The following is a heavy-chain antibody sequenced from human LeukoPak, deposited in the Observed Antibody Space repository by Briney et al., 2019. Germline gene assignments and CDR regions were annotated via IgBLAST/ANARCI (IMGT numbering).Heavy chain of an antibody. V-gene: IGHV3-48*03. D-gene: IGHD4-23*01. CDR1: GFTFSSYE. J-gene: IGHJ4*02. Sequence: PGGSLRLSCVASGFTFSSYEMNWVRQAPGKGLEWLAYISSVSNAIYYADSVRGRFTISRDNAKNSLYLQMNSLRAEDTAVYYCAKWVGTLGSLDYWGQGTLVTVSS. CDR3: AKWVGTLGSLDY. CDR2: ISSVSNAI.